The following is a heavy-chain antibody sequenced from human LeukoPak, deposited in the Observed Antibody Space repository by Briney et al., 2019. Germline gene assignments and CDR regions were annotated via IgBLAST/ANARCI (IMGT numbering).Heavy chain of an antibody. D-gene: IGHD3-10*01. Sequence: GGSLRLSCAASGFTFSSYSMNWLRQAPGKGLEWVSSISSSSSYIYYADSVKGRFTISRDNAKNSLYLQMNSLRAEDTAVYYCARMVRGVSYYFDYWGQGTLVTVSS. CDR2: ISSSSSYI. CDR1: GFTFSSYS. CDR3: ARMVRGVSYYFDY. J-gene: IGHJ4*02. V-gene: IGHV3-21*01.